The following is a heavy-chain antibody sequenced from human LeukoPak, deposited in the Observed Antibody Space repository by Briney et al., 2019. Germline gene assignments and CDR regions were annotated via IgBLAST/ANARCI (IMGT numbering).Heavy chain of an antibody. D-gene: IGHD5-12*01. CDR2: MSHDGGIE. J-gene: IGHJ6*02. Sequence: GGSLRLSCAASGFTFSSYAMSWVRQAPGKGLEWVAVMSHDGGIEKYADSVKGRFTISRDNSKKTLYLQMNSLRSEDAAVYYCARAKIIEAITHMDVWGQGTTVTVSS. V-gene: IGHV3-30*03. CDR1: GFTFSSYA. CDR3: ARAKIIEAITHMDV.